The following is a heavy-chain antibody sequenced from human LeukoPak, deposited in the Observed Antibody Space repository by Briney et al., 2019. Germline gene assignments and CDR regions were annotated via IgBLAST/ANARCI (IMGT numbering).Heavy chain of an antibody. CDR2: IRSSSSTI. Sequence: GSLRLSCAASGFTFSSCSINWVRQAPGKGLGWVSYIRSSSSTIYYADSVKGRFTISRDNAKNSLYLQMNSLRAEDTAVYYCARQWESGAFDIWGQGTMVTVSS. CDR1: GFTFSSCS. CDR3: ARQWESGAFDI. J-gene: IGHJ3*02. D-gene: IGHD1-26*01. V-gene: IGHV3-48*01.